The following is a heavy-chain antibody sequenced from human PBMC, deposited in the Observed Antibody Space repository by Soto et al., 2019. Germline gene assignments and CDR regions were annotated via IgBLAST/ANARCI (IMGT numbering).Heavy chain of an antibody. Sequence: PGGSLRLSCAASGFTFSSYAMSWVRQAPGKGLEWVSAISGSGGSTYYADSVKGRFTISRENSKNTLYLQMNSLRAEDTAVYYCAKTRNGYSSSDIDYWVQGTMVTVSP. CDR3: AKTRNGYSSSDIDY. D-gene: IGHD6-6*01. CDR1: GFTFSSYA. V-gene: IGHV3-23*01. CDR2: ISGSGGST. J-gene: IGHJ4*02.